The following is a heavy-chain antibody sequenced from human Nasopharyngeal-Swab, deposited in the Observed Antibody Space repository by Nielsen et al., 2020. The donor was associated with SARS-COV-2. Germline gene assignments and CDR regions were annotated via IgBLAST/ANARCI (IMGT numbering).Heavy chain of an antibody. CDR3: ARAYRYSNYRWFDP. CDR2: IYYSGST. J-gene: IGHJ5*02. CDR1: GGSISSYY. Sequence: SEPLSLTCTLSGGSISSYYWSWIRQPPGKGLEWIGYIYYSGSTNYNPSLKSRVTISVDTSKNQFSLKLSSVTAADTAVYYCARAYRYSNYRWFDPWGQGTLVTVSS. V-gene: IGHV4-59*01. D-gene: IGHD4-11*01.